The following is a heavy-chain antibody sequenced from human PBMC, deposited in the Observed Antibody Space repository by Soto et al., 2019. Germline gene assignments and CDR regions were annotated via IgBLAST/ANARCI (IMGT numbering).Heavy chain of an antibody. CDR3: ATDFSYYDFWSGHPADN. Sequence: ASVKVSCKVSGYTLTELSMHWVRQAPGKGLEWMGGFDPEDGETIYAQKFQGRVTMTEDTSTDTAYMELSSLRSEDTAVYYCATDFSYYDFWSGHPADNWGQGTLVTVS. V-gene: IGHV1-24*01. CDR1: GYTLTELS. J-gene: IGHJ4*02. CDR2: FDPEDGET. D-gene: IGHD3-3*01.